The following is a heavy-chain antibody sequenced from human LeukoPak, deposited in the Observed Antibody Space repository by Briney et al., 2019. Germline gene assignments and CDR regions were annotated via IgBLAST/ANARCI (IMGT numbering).Heavy chain of an antibody. Sequence: SETLSLTCTVSGDSISSYYCSWIRQPPGKGLEWIGYIYYSGSTSYNPSLKSRVTISLDTSNNQFSLKLRSVTAADTAVYYCARDPGGHYFDYWGQGTLVTVSS. CDR1: GDSISSYY. D-gene: IGHD3-10*01. CDR2: IYYSGST. V-gene: IGHV4-59*01. CDR3: ARDPGGHYFDY. J-gene: IGHJ4*02.